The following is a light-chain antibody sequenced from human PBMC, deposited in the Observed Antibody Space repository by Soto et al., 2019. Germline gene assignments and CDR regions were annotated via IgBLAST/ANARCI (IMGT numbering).Light chain of an antibody. CDR3: QQYNSYSVT. V-gene: IGKV1-5*03. Sequence: DIQMTQSPSTLSASVGDRVTSTCRASQSISIWLAWYQQKPGKAPKLLIYKASSLESGVPSRFSGSASGTEFTLTISSLQPDDFATYYCQQYNSYSVTFGQGTKVEIK. J-gene: IGKJ1*01. CDR1: QSISIW. CDR2: KAS.